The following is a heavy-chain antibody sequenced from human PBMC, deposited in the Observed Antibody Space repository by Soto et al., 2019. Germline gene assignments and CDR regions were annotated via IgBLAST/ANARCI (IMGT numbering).Heavy chain of an antibody. D-gene: IGHD2-15*01. CDR1: GGSFSGYY. V-gene: IGHV4-34*01. Sequence: QVPLQQWGAGLLKPSETLSLTCAVYGGSFSGYYWSWIRQPPGKGLEWIGEINHSGSTNYNPSLKSRVTISVDTSKNQFSLKLSSVTAADTAVYYCARGLPIVVVVAATSWFDPWGQGTLVTVSS. CDR2: INHSGST. J-gene: IGHJ5*02. CDR3: ARGLPIVVVVAATSWFDP.